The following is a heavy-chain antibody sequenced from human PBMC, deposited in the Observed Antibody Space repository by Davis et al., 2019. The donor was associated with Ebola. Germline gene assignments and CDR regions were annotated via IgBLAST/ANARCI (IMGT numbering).Heavy chain of an antibody. CDR1: RDCPSVANGG. J-gene: IGHJ6*04. CDR2: TYYNSKWYN. CDR3: TRGWFRSGMDV. Sequence: HPQSPSLSSVHPRDCPSVANGGWNSVRQPPSRGLEWPGRTYYNSKWYNDYAISVKSRITVNPDTYKNQFSLLLNTGTPGETAIYYCTRGWFRSGMDVWGEGTTITVSS. V-gene: IGHV6-1*01. D-gene: IGHD6-19*01.